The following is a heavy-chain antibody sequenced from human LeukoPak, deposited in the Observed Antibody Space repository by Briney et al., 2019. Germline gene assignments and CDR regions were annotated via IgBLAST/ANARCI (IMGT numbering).Heavy chain of an antibody. D-gene: IGHD3-3*01. J-gene: IGHJ6*02. CDR1: GYTFTSYY. V-gene: IGHV1-46*01. CDR2: IDPSGGST. CDR3: ASEKIFGVVILSGASYYYYYGMDV. Sequence: VASVKVSCKASGYTFTSYYMHWVRQAPGQGLEWMGIIDPSGGSTSYAQKFQGRVTMTRDTSTSTVYMELSSLRSEDTAVYYCASEKIFGVVILSGASYYYYYGMDVWGQGTTVTVSS.